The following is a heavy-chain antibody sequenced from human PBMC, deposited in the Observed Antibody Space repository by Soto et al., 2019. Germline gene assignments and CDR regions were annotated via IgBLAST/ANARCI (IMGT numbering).Heavy chain of an antibody. CDR3: AVGDPPT. J-gene: IGHJ3*01. D-gene: IGHD3-10*01. Sequence: QVQLQESGPGLVKPSETLSLTCSVSAVSITDFYWSWIRQPAGKGLEWIGRVYSSGSSSSNPSLESRLTMSLDTSKNHFSMNLTSVTAADTAVYYCAVGDPPTWGPGTSVIVSS. V-gene: IGHV4-4*07. CDR2: VYSSGSS. CDR1: AVSITDFY.